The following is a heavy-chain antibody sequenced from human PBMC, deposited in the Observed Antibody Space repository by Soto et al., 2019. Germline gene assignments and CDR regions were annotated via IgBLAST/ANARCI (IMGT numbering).Heavy chain of an antibody. CDR3: ARVTATSPDAWLDP. V-gene: IGHV1-2*04. CDR2: INPNSGST. J-gene: IGHJ5*02. D-gene: IGHD4-4*01. CDR1: GYTFNDYF. Sequence: QVQLVQSGAEVKKPGASVNVSCRASGYTFNDYFLHWVRPAPGQGLEWMGWINPNSGSTHFAEQFEGLVTMTRDASITTVYLVINRLRSDDTAVYYCARVTATSPDAWLDPWGQGTLVTVSS.